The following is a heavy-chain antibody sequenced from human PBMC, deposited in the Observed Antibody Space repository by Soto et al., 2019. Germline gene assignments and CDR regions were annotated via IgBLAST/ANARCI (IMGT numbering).Heavy chain of an antibody. CDR2: ISYDGDDQ. J-gene: IGHJ3*02. D-gene: IGHD6-19*01. CDR3: AKDRGHIAVAAITGGGDFHI. CDR1: GFTLSSYG. Sequence: QLVESGGGVVQPGTSLRLSCVASGFTLSSYGMHWVRQAPGKGLEWVAAISYDGDDQYYGDSVRGRFTISRDNSKSTVYLQLNSLRAEDSGVYYCAKDRGHIAVAAITGGGDFHIWGQRTMVAVSS. V-gene: IGHV3-30*18.